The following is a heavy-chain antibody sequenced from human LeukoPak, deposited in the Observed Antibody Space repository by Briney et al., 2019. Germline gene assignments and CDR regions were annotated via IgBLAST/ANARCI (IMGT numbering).Heavy chain of an antibody. J-gene: IGHJ4*02. V-gene: IGHV1-69*01. D-gene: IGHD2-8*01. CDR2: IIPIFGTA. CDR1: GGTFSSYA. CDR3: ARGYQYCTNGVCYRVNFDY. Sequence: SVKVSCKASGGTFSSYAISWVRQAPGQGLEWMGGIIPIFGTANYAQKFQGRVTITADESTSTAYMELSSLRSEDTAVYYCARGYQYCTNGVCYRVNFDYWGQGTLVTVSS.